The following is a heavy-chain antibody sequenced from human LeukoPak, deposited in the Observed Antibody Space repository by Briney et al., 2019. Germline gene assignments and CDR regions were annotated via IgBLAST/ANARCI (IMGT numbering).Heavy chain of an antibody. D-gene: IGHD2-21*02. V-gene: IGHV1-24*01. Sequence: ASVKVSCKVSGYTLTELSMHWVRQAPGKGLEWMGGFGPEDGETIYAQKFQGRVTMTEDTSTDTAYMELSSLRSEDTAVYYCATDWHCGGDCYSYFDYWGQGTLVTVSS. CDR1: GYTLTELS. CDR2: FGPEDGET. J-gene: IGHJ4*02. CDR3: ATDWHCGGDCYSYFDY.